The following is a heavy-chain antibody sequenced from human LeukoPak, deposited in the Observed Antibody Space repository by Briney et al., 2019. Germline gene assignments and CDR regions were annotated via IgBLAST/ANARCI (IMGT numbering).Heavy chain of an antibody. CDR3: ARAWPSSLQGAFDI. CDR1: GYTFTGYY. CDR2: INPNSGGT. V-gene: IGHV1-2*02. D-gene: IGHD5-24*01. Sequence: ASVKVSCKASGYTFTGYYMHWVRQAPGQGLEWMGWINPNSGGTNYAQKLQGRVTMTTDTSTSTAYMELRSLRSDDTAVYYCARAWPSSLQGAFDIWGQGTMVTVSS. J-gene: IGHJ3*02.